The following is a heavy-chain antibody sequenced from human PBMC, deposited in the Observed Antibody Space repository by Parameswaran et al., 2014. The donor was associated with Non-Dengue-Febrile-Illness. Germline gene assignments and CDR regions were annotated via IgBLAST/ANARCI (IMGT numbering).Heavy chain of an antibody. D-gene: IGHD3-22*01. V-gene: IGHV4-39*01. CDR3: ARNVSMRVVVTNYNWFDP. CDR2: IYYSGST. Sequence: WIRQPPGKGLEWIGSIYYSGSTHYSPSLKSRITMSVDTSENQFSLRLSSVTAADTAVYYCARNVSMRVVVTNYNWFDPWGQGTLVTVSS. J-gene: IGHJ5*02.